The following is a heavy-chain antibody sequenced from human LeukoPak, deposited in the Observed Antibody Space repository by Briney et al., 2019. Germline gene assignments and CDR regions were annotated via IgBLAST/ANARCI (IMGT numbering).Heavy chain of an antibody. Sequence: SETLSLTCTVSGGSFTDYVWSWVRQPAGKGLEWIGRIFDTGSTMYNPSLESRIRVSLDTSNNQFSLHLTSVTAADTAVYYCARGRNIRSYGSGWYFDYWGQGTLVTVSP. CDR3: ARGRNIRSYGSGWYFDY. CDR1: GGSFTDYV. D-gene: IGHD6-19*01. CDR2: IFDTGST. J-gene: IGHJ4*02. V-gene: IGHV4-4*07.